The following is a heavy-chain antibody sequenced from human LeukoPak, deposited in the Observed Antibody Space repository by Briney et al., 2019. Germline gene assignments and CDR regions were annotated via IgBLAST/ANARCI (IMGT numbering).Heavy chain of an antibody. V-gene: IGHV3-33*01. CDR2: ILNDGSQE. D-gene: IGHD3-16*01. Sequence: PGRSLRLSCAASGFTFSSYGMHWVRQAPGKGLEWVAVILNDGSQEKYADSVKGRFTISRGNSKNTLFLQMNSLRAEDTAVYYCARDDALGDNALDIWGQGTMVTVSS. J-gene: IGHJ3*02. CDR1: GFTFSSYG. CDR3: ARDDALGDNALDI.